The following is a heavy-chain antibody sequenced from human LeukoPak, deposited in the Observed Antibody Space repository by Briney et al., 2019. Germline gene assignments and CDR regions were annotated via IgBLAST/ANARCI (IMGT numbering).Heavy chain of an antibody. CDR2: INPSVGST. CDR3: ATPGRYYYDSSGYYYYDY. D-gene: IGHD3-22*01. Sequence: ASVKVSCKPPGYTFTSYYMHWVRQAPGQGLEWMGIINPSVGSTSYAQKFQGRVTITEDTSTDTAYMELSSLRSEDTAVYYCATPGRYYYDSSGYYYYDYWGQGTLVTVSS. CDR1: GYTFTSYY. J-gene: IGHJ4*02. V-gene: IGHV1-46*01.